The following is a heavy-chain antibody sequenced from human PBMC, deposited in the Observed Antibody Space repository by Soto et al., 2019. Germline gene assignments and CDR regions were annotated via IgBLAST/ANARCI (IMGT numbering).Heavy chain of an antibody. CDR3: AKAYGSGGMDV. J-gene: IGHJ6*02. D-gene: IGHD3-10*01. CDR2: ISYDGSNK. CDR1: GFTFSSYG. V-gene: IGHV3-30*18. Sequence: LRLSCAASGFTFSSYGMHWVRQAPGKGLEWVAVISYDGSNKYYADSVKGRFTISRDNSKNTLYLQMNSLRAEDTAVYYCAKAYGSGGMDVWGQGTTVTVSS.